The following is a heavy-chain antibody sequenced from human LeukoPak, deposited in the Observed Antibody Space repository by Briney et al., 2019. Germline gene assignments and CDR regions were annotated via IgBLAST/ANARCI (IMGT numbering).Heavy chain of an antibody. Sequence: GASVKVSCKASGYKFTDNYLHWVRQAPGQGLDWLAWINPNSGDTKFEQKFQGRLTLTRDTSISTAYLELTGLIDDTAVYYCAKGRGYYDTGASDSWGQGTLVTVSS. J-gene: IGHJ4*02. CDR3: AKGRGYYDTGASDS. CDR1: GYKFTDNY. D-gene: IGHD3-22*01. V-gene: IGHV1-2*02. CDR2: INPNSGDT.